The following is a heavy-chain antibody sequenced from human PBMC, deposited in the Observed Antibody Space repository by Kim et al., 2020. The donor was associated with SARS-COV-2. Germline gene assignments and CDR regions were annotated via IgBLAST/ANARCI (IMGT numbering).Heavy chain of an antibody. J-gene: IGHJ4*02. D-gene: IGHD1-26*01. Sequence: GGSLRLSCAASGFTFSYYGMHWARQAPGKGLDWVAFISYDATNKYYADSVKGRFTISRDNSKNTMSLQMSSLTAEDTAVYYCVNRWDWGQGTLVTVSS. V-gene: IGHV3-30*18. CDR2: ISYDATNK. CDR1: GFTFSYYG. CDR3: VNRWD.